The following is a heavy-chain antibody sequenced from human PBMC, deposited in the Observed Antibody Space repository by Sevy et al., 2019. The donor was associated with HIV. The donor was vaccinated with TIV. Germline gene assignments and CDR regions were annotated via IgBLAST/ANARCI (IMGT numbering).Heavy chain of an antibody. J-gene: IGHJ6*02. CDR2: ISGSGGST. CDR1: GFTFSSYA. V-gene: IGHV3-23*01. D-gene: IGHD2-2*01. CDR3: AKDLCRRTSCSDTQYYYYYYGMDV. Sequence: GGSLRLSCAASGFTFSSYAMSWVRQAPGKGLEWVSAISGSGGSTYYADSVKVRFTISRDNSKNTLYLQMNSLRAEDTAVYYCAKDLCRRTSCSDTQYYYYYYGMDVWGQGTTVTVSS.